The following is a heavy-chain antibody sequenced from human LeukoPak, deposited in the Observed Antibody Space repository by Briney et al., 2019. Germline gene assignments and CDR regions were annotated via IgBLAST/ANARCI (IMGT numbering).Heavy chain of an antibody. D-gene: IGHD1-1*01. J-gene: IGHJ4*02. CDR2: ISWNSGSI. Sequence: GGSLRLSCVASGLNFDDYAMQWVRQAPGKGLEWVSGISWNSGSIAYADSVRGRFTISRDNAKNSLYLQMNSLRPEDTAFYYCAASWTEVYWGQGILVTVSS. CDR3: AASWTEVY. V-gene: IGHV3-9*01. CDR1: GLNFDDYA.